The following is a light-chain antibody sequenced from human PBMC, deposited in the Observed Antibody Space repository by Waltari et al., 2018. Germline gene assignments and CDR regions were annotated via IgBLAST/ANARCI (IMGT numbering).Light chain of an antibody. CDR3: QQRRNWPLT. CDR2: DTS. V-gene: IGKV3-11*01. Sequence: EIVLTQSPATLSLSPGERATLSCRASQSVNWYLAWYQQTPSQAPRLLIYDTSNRATGIPARFSGSGSETDFTLTISSLEPDDSAVYYCQQRRNWPLTFGGGTKVEIK. J-gene: IGKJ4*01. CDR1: QSVNWY.